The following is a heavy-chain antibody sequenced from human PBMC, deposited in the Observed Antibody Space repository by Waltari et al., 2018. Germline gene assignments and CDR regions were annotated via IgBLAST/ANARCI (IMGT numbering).Heavy chain of an antibody. Sequence: QVQLQQWGAGLLKPSETLSLTCAVYGGSFSGYYWSWIRHPPGKGLEWIGEINHSGSTNYNPSLKSRVTISVDTSKNQFSLKLSSVTAADTAVYYCARGRYSSGWYLNYFDYWGQGTLVTVSS. J-gene: IGHJ4*02. D-gene: IGHD6-19*01. CDR3: ARGRYSSGWYLNYFDY. CDR1: GGSFSGYY. V-gene: IGHV4-34*01. CDR2: INHSGST.